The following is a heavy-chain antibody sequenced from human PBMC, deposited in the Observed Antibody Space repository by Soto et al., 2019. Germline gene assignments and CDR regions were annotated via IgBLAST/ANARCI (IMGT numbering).Heavy chain of an antibody. CDR2: IDWEDTK. CDR3: ARAFYGMDV. J-gene: IGHJ6*02. CDR1: WFSHRGNGMR. Sequence: FAPTLVTQAQTLTLTCTSPWFSHRGNGMRVTWIRQPPGKALEWLARIDWEDTKLYSSSLKTRLTISRDTSKNQVVLTMTSMDPADTGTYYCARAFYGMDVLGQGTTVTVSS. V-gene: IGHV2-70*04.